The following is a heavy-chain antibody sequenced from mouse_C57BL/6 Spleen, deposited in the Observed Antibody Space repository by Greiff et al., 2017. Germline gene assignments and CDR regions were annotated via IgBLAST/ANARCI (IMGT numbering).Heavy chain of an antibody. J-gene: IGHJ1*03. V-gene: IGHV3-6*01. CDR2: ISYDGSN. D-gene: IGHD2-5*01. Sequence: EVQLQQSGPGLVKPSQSLSLTCSVTGYSITSGYYWNWIRQFPGNKLEWIGYISYDGSNNYNPSLKNRISITRDTSKNQFFLKLNSVTTEDTATYYCARDTYYSNYWYFDVWGTGTTVTVSS. CDR3: ARDTYYSNYWYFDV. CDR1: GYSITSGYY.